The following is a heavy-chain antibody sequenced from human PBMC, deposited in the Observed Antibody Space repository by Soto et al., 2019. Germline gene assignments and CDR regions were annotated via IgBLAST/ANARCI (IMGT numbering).Heavy chain of an antibody. V-gene: IGHV1-18*04. Sequence: QVQLVQSGAEVKKPGASVKVSCKASGYTFTSYGISWVRQAPGQGLEWMGWISACNGNTNYAQKLQGRVTMTTDTSTSTAYMELRSLRSDDTAVYYCARRRISGWYVSPLDYWGQGTLVTVSS. D-gene: IGHD6-19*01. J-gene: IGHJ4*02. CDR1: GYTFTSYG. CDR3: ARRRISGWYVSPLDY. CDR2: ISACNGNT.